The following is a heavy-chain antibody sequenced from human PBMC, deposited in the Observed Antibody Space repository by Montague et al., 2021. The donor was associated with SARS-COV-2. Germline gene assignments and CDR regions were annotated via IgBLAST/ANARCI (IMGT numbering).Heavy chain of an antibody. CDR3: VSADRRDRGTPHLYYYKGMDL. CDR2: VYYSGRS. D-gene: IGHD2-15*01. Sequence: SETLSLTCTVSGDSISTSYWAWIRQPPGKGLEWIGYVYYSGRSSSNSSLKSRVTITVATSKNQVSLNLRSVTAADTAVFFCVSADRRDRGTPHLYYYKGMDLWGQGTTVTVSS. V-gene: IGHV4-59*01. CDR1: GDSISTSY. J-gene: IGHJ6*02.